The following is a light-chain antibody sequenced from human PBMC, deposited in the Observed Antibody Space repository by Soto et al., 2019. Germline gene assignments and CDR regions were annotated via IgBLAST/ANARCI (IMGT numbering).Light chain of an antibody. CDR3: SSYTSSSTSV. CDR2: DVS. J-gene: IGLJ1*01. CDR1: SSDIGGYNY. V-gene: IGLV2-14*01. Sequence: QSALTQPASVSGSPGQSITISCTGTSSDIGGYNYVSWYQQHPGKVTELMIYDVSNWRSGVSNRFSGFKSGNTASLTISGLQAEDEADYYCSSYTSSSTSVFGTGTKVTVL.